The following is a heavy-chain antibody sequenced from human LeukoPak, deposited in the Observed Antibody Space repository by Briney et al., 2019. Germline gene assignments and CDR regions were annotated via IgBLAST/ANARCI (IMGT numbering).Heavy chain of an antibody. CDR1: GGSFSGYY. CDR2: INHSGST. J-gene: IGHJ1*01. D-gene: IGHD3-22*01. V-gene: IGHV4-34*01. Sequence: DPSETLSLTCAVYGGSFSGYYWSWIRQPPGKGLEWIGEINHSGSTNYNPSLKSRVTISVDTSKNQFSLKLSSVTAADTAVYYCASAYYYDSSGLPRYFQHWGQGTLVTVSS. CDR3: ASAYYYDSSGLPRYFQH.